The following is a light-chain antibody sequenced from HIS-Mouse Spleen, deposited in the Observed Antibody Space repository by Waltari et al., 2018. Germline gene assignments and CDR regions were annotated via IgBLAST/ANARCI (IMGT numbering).Light chain of an antibody. CDR1: RSDVGGYTY. Sequence: QSALTQPASVSGSPGQSITIPCTGTRSDVGGYTYLSWYQQHPGKAPKLMIYDVSNRPSGVSNRFSGSKSGNTASLTISGLQAEDEADYYCSSYTSSSTLVFGGGTKLTVL. V-gene: IGLV2-14*03. J-gene: IGLJ3*02. CDR2: DVS. CDR3: SSYTSSSTLV.